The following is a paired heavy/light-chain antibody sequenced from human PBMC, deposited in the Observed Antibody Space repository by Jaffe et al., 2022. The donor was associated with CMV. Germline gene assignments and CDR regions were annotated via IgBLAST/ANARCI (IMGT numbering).Heavy chain of an antibody. CDR2: IIPILGIA. V-gene: IGHV1-69*09. J-gene: IGHJ4*02. CDR3: ATPGGGDYYGSGSLSRNFDY. D-gene: IGHD3-10*01. Sequence: QVQLVQSGAEVKKPGSSVKVSCKASGGTFSSYAISWVRQAPGQGLEWMGRIIPILGIANYAQKFQGRVTITADKSTSTAYMELSSLRSEDTAVYYCATPGGGDYYGSGSLSRNFDYWGQGTLVTVSS. CDR1: GGTFSSYA.
Light chain of an antibody. CDR3: QSYDSSLSLRV. J-gene: IGLJ3*02. CDR1: SSNIGAGYD. V-gene: IGLV1-40*01. Sequence: QSVLTQPPSVSGAPGQRVTISCTGSSSNIGAGYDVHWYQQLPGTAPKLLIYGNSNRPSGVPDRFSGSKSGTSASLAITGLQAEDEADYYCQSYDSSLSLRVFGGGTKLTVL. CDR2: GNS.